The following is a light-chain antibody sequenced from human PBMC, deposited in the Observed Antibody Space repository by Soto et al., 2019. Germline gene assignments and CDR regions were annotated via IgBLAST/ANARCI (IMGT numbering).Light chain of an antibody. J-gene: IGKJ4*01. CDR3: QQFSSYPLT. V-gene: IGKV3-20*01. Sequence: EFVLTQSPGTLSLSPGERATLSCRASQTVRNNYLAWYQQKPGQAPRSLIYDASSRATGIPDRFSGGGSGTDFTLTISRLEPEDFAVYYCQQFSSYPLTFGGGIKVDIK. CDR2: DAS. CDR1: QTVRNNY.